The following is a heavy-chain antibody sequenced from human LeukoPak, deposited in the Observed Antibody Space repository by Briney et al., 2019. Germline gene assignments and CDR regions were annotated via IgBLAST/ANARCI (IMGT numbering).Heavy chain of an antibody. Sequence: GASVKVSCKASGYTFTSYGISWVRQAPGQGLEWMGWISAYNGNTNYAQKLQGRVTMTTDTSTSTAYMELRSLRSDDTAVYYCARVMRNSGYSYGSYYFDYWGQGTLVTVSS. CDR3: ARVMRNSGYSYGSYYFDY. J-gene: IGHJ4*02. CDR1: GYTFTSYG. V-gene: IGHV1-18*01. CDR2: ISAYNGNT. D-gene: IGHD5-18*01.